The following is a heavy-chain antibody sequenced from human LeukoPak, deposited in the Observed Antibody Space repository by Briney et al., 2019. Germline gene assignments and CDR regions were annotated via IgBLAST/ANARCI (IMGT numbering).Heavy chain of an antibody. CDR3: ARDRGTYYDFWSGYHY. D-gene: IGHD3-3*01. Sequence: ASVKVSCKASGYIFTSYGISWVRQAPGQGLEWMGWISAYNGNTNHAQNFQGRVTVTTETSTSTAYMELRCLRSDDTAVYYCARDRGTYYDFWSGYHYWGQGTLVTVSS. V-gene: IGHV1-18*01. CDR2: ISAYNGNT. CDR1: GYIFTSYG. J-gene: IGHJ4*02.